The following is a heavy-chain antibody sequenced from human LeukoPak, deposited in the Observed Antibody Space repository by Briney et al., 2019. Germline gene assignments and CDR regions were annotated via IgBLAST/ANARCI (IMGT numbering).Heavy chain of an antibody. CDR1: GYTFTGYY. Sequence: GATVKISCKTSGYTFTGYYMHWVRQAPGQGLEWMGWINPNSGGTNYAQKFQGRVTMTRDTSISTAYMELSRLRSDDTAVYYCAREAGDPFFDYWGQGTLVTVSS. J-gene: IGHJ4*02. CDR3: AREAGDPFFDY. CDR2: INPNSGGT. V-gene: IGHV1-2*02. D-gene: IGHD7-27*01.